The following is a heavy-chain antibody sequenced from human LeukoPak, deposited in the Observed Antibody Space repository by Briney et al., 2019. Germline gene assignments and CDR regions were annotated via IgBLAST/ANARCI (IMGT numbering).Heavy chain of an antibody. J-gene: IGHJ4*02. V-gene: IGHV1-2*02. CDR1: GYTFTGYY. CDR3: AKVPLEVRGVMIPTDY. D-gene: IGHD3-10*01. Sequence: ASVKVSCKASGYTFTGYYMHWVRQAPGQGLEWMGWINPNSGGTNYAQKFQGRVTMTRDTSISTAYMELSRLRSDDTAVYYCAKVPLEVRGVMIPTDYWGQGTLVTVSS. CDR2: INPNSGGT.